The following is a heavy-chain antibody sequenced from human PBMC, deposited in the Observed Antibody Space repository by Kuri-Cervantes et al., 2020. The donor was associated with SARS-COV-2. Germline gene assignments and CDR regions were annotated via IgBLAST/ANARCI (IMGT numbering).Heavy chain of an antibody. CDR3: ASTSGSTVTPLLLAFDI. V-gene: IGHV3-30-3*01. CDR1: GFTFSSYA. Sequence: GESLKISCAASGFTFSSYAMHWVRQAPGKGLEWVAVISYDGSNKYYADSVKGRFTISRDNSKNTLYLQMNSLRAEDTAVYYCASTSGSTVTPLLLAFDIWGQGTMVTVSS. CDR2: ISYDGSNK. D-gene: IGHD4-17*01. J-gene: IGHJ3*02.